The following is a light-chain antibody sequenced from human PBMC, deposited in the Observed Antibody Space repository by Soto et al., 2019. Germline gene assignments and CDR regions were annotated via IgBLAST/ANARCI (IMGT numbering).Light chain of an antibody. J-gene: IGKJ3*01. CDR3: QQYASLLT. CDR2: GAS. CDR1: RTVGSNY. V-gene: IGKV3-20*01. Sequence: PGERATLSCRASRTVGSNYLAWYQQKPGQAPRLLISGASSRATGIPDRFSGSGSGTEFTLTISRLEPADFAVYYCQQYASLLTFGPGTKVDIK.